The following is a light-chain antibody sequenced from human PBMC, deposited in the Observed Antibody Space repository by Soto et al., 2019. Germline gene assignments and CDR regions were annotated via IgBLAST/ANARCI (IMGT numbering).Light chain of an antibody. CDR2: DAY. CDR3: QPRSHWPRT. V-gene: IGKV3-11*01. Sequence: IVLTQSPATLSLSPGKSGTRSCRASQNISSYLIWYQQKPGQSPRLLIYDAYNRATGITARFSGSGSGTDFSLTISSLEPEDFAVYYCQPRSHWPRTVGPGTQVEIK. CDR1: QNISSY. J-gene: IGKJ1*01.